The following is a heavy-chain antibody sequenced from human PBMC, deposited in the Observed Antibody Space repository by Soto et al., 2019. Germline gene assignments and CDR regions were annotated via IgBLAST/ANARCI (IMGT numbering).Heavy chain of an antibody. V-gene: IGHV4-59*01. Sequence: SETLSLTCTVSGGSISSYYWSWIRQPPGKGLEWIGYIYYSGSTNYNPSLKSRVTISVDTSKNQFSLKLGSVTAADTAVYYCARDPYSSGLSHDAFDIWGQGTMVTVSS. CDR3: ARDPYSSGLSHDAFDI. D-gene: IGHD6-19*01. J-gene: IGHJ3*02. CDR2: IYYSGST. CDR1: GGSISSYY.